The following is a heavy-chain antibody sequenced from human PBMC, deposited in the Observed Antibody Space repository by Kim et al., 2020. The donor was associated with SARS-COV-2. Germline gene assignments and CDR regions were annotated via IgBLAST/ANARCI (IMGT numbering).Heavy chain of an antibody. V-gene: IGHV1-46*01. J-gene: IGHJ4*02. CDR3: ARDRDHLDY. CDR2: ST. Sequence: STSPAQKFQARATLTRDTSTGTVYVELSSLRSEDAAVYYCARDRDHLDYWGQGTLVTVSS.